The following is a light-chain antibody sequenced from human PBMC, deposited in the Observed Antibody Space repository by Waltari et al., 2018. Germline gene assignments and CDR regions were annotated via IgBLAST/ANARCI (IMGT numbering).Light chain of an antibody. CDR2: GAS. Sequence: DIQMTQSPSSVYASVGDRVTITCRASQYIRSWLAWYQQRPGKAPKLLIYGASSLPSGVPSRFSGSGSGTDFTLTSSGLQPEDFATYYCQQAHTFPPTFGPGTKGHIQ. CDR1: QYIRSW. V-gene: IGKV1-12*01. J-gene: IGKJ3*01. CDR3: QQAHTFPPT.